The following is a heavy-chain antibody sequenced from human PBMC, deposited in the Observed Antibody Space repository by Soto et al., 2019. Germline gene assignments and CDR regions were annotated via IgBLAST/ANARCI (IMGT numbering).Heavy chain of an antibody. CDR3: ARDDGDYVAWGLHIGDY. J-gene: IGHJ4*02. V-gene: IGHV3-21*01. Sequence: EVQLVESGGGLVKPGGSLRLSCAASGFTFSSYSMNWVRQAPGKGLEWVSSISSSSSYIYYADSVKGRFTISRDNAKNSLYLQMNSLRAEDTAVYYCARDDGDYVAWGLHIGDYWGQGTLVTVSS. D-gene: IGHD4-17*01. CDR1: GFTFSSYS. CDR2: ISSSSSYI.